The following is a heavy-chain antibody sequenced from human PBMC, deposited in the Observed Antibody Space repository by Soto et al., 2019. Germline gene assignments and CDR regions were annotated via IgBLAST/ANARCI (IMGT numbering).Heavy chain of an antibody. CDR2: IYWDGDQ. Sequence: QITLKESGPTLVKPTQTLTLTCTFSGFSLRTSGVGVGWIRQPPGKALEWLTLIYWDGDQRHSPSLKSRLTITNDTSKNQVVLTMTNMDPVDTATYYCAHVSESHGYNWFDPWGQGTLVTVSS. CDR1: GFSLRTSGVG. V-gene: IGHV2-5*02. CDR3: AHVSESHGYNWFDP. D-gene: IGHD3-3*01. J-gene: IGHJ5*02.